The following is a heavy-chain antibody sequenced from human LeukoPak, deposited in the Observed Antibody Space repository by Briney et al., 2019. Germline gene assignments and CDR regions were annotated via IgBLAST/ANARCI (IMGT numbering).Heavy chain of an antibody. Sequence: SETLSLTCAVYGGSFSGYYWSWIRQPPGKGLEWIGEISHSGSTNYNPSLKGRVTISVDTSKNQFSLKLSSVTAADTAVYYCARSGYYDSSSDAFDIWGQGTMVTVSS. CDR1: GGSFSGYY. D-gene: IGHD3-22*01. CDR3: ARSGYYDSSSDAFDI. J-gene: IGHJ3*02. V-gene: IGHV4-34*01. CDR2: ISHSGST.